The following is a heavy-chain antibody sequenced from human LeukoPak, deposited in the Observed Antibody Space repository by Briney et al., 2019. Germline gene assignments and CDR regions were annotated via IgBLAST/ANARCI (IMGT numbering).Heavy chain of an antibody. CDR1: GFTFSSYA. J-gene: IGHJ5*02. CDR2: ISYDGSNK. CDR3: PGIVVVVAANRSSGWFDP. D-gene: IGHD2-15*01. Sequence: GRSLRLSCAASGFTFSSYAMHWVRQAPGKGLEWVAVISYDGSNKYYADSVKGRFTISRDNSKNTLYLQMNSLRAEDTAVHYTPGIVVVVAANRSSGWFDPWGQGTLVTVSS. V-gene: IGHV3-30-3*01.